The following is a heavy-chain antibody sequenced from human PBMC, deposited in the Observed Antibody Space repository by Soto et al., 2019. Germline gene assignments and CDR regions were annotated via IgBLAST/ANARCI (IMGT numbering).Heavy chain of an antibody. CDR2: ISGSGGST. Sequence: PGGSLRLSCAASGFTFSSYAMHWVRQAPGKGLEWVSAISGSGGSTYYADSVKGRFTISRDNSKNTLYLQMNSLRAEDTAVYYCAKIAVAGIYYYYGMDVWGQGTTVTVSS. CDR1: GFTFSSYA. D-gene: IGHD6-19*01. V-gene: IGHV3-23*01. J-gene: IGHJ6*02. CDR3: AKIAVAGIYYYYGMDV.